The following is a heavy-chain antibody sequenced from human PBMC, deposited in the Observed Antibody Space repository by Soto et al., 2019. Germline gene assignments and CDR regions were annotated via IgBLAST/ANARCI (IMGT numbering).Heavy chain of an antibody. CDR3: AILTKPTAVTTAFRGGYGLDV. D-gene: IGHD4-17*01. CDR2: IHSSGST. Sequence: PSETLSLTCTVSGGSISSYYWSWIRQPPGKGLEWIGYIHSSGSTNYNPSLKSRVTISADTSRNQFSLKLTSVTAADTAVYYCAILTKPTAVTTAFRGGYGLDVWGQGTTVTVSS. CDR1: GGSISSYY. V-gene: IGHV4-59*01. J-gene: IGHJ6*02.